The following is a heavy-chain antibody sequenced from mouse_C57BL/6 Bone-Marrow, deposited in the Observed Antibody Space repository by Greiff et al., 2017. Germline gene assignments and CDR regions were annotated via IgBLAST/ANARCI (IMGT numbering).Heavy chain of an antibody. Sequence: EVQLVESGGGLVQPKGSLKLSCAASGFTFNTYAMHWVRQAPGKGLEWVARIRSKSSNYATYYADSVKDRFTISRYVSQSMLYLQMNNLRTEDTAMYFCVRDRGWLLRGGAFFAYWGQGTLVTVSA. V-gene: IGHV10-3*01. J-gene: IGHJ3*01. CDR3: VRDRGWLLRGGAFFAY. D-gene: IGHD2-3*01. CDR2: IRSKSSNYAT. CDR1: GFTFNTYA.